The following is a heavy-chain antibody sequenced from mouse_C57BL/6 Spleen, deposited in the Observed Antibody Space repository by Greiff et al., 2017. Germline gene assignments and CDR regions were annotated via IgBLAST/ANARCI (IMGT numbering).Heavy chain of an antibody. J-gene: IGHJ2*01. CDR1: GFTFSSYA. Sequence: EVNVVESGEGLVKPGGSLKLSCAASGFTFSSYAMSWVRQTPEKRLEWVAYISSGGDYIYYADTVKGRFTISRDNARNTLYLQMSSLKSEDTAMYYCTRDRGVYYDYGDGFDYWGQGTTLTVSS. CDR2: ISSGGDYI. D-gene: IGHD2-4*01. V-gene: IGHV5-9-1*02. CDR3: TRDRGVYYDYGDGFDY.